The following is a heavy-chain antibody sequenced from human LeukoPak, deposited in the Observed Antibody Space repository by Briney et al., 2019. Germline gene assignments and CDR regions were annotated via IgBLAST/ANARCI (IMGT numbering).Heavy chain of an antibody. CDR2: ISYDGSNK. CDR3: ARDSSVGYCSGGSCYSGWFDP. V-gene: IGHV3-30-3*01. CDR1: GFTFSSYA. D-gene: IGHD2-15*01. Sequence: GGSLRLSCAASGFTFSSYAMHWVRQAPGKGLEWVAVISYDGSNKYYADSVKGRFTISRDNSKNTLYLQMNSLRAEDTAVYYCARDSSVGYCSGGSCYSGWFDPWGQGTLVTVSS. J-gene: IGHJ5*02.